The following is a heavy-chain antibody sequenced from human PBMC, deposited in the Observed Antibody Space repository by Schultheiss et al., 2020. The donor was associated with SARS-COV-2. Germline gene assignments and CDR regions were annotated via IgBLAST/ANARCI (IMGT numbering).Heavy chain of an antibody. J-gene: IGHJ5*02. V-gene: IGHV4-31*03. D-gene: IGHD6-13*01. CDR2: IYYSGST. CDR1: GGSISSGGYY. CDR3: ARAQPGRSVQLVLPPPQITRLDP. Sequence: SETLSLTCTVSGGSISSGGYYWSWIRQHPGKGLEWIGYIYYSGSTYYNPSLKSRVTISVDTSKNQFSLKLSSVTAADTAVYYCARAQPGRSVQLVLPPPQITRLDPWGQGTLVTVSS.